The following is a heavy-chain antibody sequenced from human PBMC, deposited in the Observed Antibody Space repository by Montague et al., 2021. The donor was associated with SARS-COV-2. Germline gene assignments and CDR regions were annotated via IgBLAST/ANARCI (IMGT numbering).Heavy chain of an antibody. D-gene: IGHD1-20*01. Sequence: SETLSLTCSVSGGSISSYYWSWIRQSPGKGLEWIGYIFHSGITDYNPSLKSRVTISVDMSKNQFSLQLNSVTAADLAVYYCARTEYNWNDWFDAWGQGTLVTVSS. V-gene: IGHV4-59*13. J-gene: IGHJ5*02. CDR2: IFHSGIT. CDR3: ARTEYNWNDWFDA. CDR1: GGSISSYY.